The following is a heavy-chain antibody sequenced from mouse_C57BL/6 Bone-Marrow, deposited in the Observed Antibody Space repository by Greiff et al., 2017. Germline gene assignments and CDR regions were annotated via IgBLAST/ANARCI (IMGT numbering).Heavy chain of an antibody. CDR2: IDPEDGET. CDR3: ARWGRFAY. J-gene: IGHJ3*01. V-gene: IGHV14-2*01. Sequence: EVQLQQSGAELVKPGASVKLSCTASGFNIRDYYMHWVKQRSEQGLEWIGRIDPEDGETKYAPKFQGKATITADTSSNTAYLQVSSLSSEDTAVYYCARWGRFAYWGQGTLVTVSA. CDR1: GFNIRDYY.